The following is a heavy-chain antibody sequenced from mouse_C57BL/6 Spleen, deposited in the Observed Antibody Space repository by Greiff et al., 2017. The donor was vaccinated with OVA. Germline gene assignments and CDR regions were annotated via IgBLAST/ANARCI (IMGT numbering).Heavy chain of an antibody. V-gene: IGHV1-26*01. CDR3: ARSGDGYYGGFAY. D-gene: IGHD2-3*01. J-gene: IGHJ3*01. CDR1: GYTFTDYY. Sequence: EVQLQQSGPELVKPGASVKISCKASGYTFTDYYMNWVKQSHGKSLEWIGDINPNNGGTSYNQKFKGKATLTVDKSSSTAYMELRSLTSDDAAVYYCARSGDGYYGGFAYWGQGTLVTVSA. CDR2: INPNNGGT.